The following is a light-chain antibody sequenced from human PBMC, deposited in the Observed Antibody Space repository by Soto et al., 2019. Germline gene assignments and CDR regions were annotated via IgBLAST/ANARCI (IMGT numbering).Light chain of an antibody. CDR1: QSVSSY. CDR2: DAS. Sequence: EIVLTQSPATLSLSPGERATLSCRASQSVSSYLAWYQQKPGQAPRLLIYDASNRATGIPARFSGSGSGTDFTLTISSLEPEDLAVYYCQQRRNWLALTFGGGPKVDIK. V-gene: IGKV3-11*01. J-gene: IGKJ4*01. CDR3: QQRRNWLALT.